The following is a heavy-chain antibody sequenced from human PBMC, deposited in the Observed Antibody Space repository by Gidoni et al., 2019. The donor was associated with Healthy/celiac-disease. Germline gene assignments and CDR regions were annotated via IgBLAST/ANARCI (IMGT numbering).Heavy chain of an antibody. Sequence: QVQLQQWGAGLLQPSETLSLTCAVYGGSFSGYYWSWIRQPAGKGLEWIGEINHSGSTNYNPSLKSRVTISVDTSKNQFSLKLSSVTAADTAVYYCARLPMLTGYYNAFDYWGQGTLVTVSS. V-gene: IGHV4-34*01. CDR3: ARLPMLTGYYNAFDY. CDR2: INHSGST. J-gene: IGHJ4*02. D-gene: IGHD3-9*01. CDR1: GGSFSGYY.